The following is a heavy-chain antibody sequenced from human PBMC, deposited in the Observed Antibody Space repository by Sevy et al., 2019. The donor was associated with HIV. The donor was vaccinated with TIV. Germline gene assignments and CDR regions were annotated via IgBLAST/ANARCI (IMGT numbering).Heavy chain of an antibody. Sequence: GGSLRLSCAASGFTFSSYTMHWVRPAPGKGLEWVSVISHDGNNKHYADSVKGRFTISRDNSKNTLYLQMNSLRAEDTAVYYCVRGIAVTLSNWFDPWGQGSLVTVSS. CDR2: ISHDGNNK. CDR3: VRGIAVTLSNWFDP. D-gene: IGHD6-19*01. CDR1: GFTFSSYT. V-gene: IGHV3-30-3*01. J-gene: IGHJ5*02.